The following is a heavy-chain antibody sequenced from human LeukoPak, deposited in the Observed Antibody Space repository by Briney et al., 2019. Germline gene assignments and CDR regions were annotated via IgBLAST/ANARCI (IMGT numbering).Heavy chain of an antibody. J-gene: IGHJ5*02. CDR1: GYTLTSYD. CDR3: ARGASDFWSGYVNWFDP. V-gene: IGHV1-8*01. Sequence: GASVKVSCKASGYTLTSYDINWVRQATGQGLEWMGWMNPNSGNTGYAQKFQGRVTMTRNTSISTAYMELSSLRSEDTAVYYCARGASDFWSGYVNWFDPWGQGTLVTVSS. D-gene: IGHD3-3*01. CDR2: MNPNSGNT.